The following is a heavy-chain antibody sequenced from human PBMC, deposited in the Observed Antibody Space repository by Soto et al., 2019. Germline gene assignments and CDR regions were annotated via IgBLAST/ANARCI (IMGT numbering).Heavy chain of an antibody. CDR2: INPNSGGT. Sequence: ASVKVSCKASGYTFTGYYMHWVRQAPGQGLEWMGWINPNSGGTNYAQKFQGWVTMTRDTSISTAYIELSRLRAHDTAVYYCARGNFGVVMMSFDPWGQGTLVTGSS. CDR1: GYTFTGYY. J-gene: IGHJ5*02. CDR3: ARGNFGVVMMSFDP. V-gene: IGHV1-2*04. D-gene: IGHD3-3*01.